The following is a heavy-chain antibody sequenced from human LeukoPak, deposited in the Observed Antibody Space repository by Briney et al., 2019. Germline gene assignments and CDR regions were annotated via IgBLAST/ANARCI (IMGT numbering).Heavy chain of an antibody. Sequence: GGSLRLSCAASGFTFSSYSMNWVRQAPGKGLEWVSSISSSSSYIYYADSVKGRFTISRDNAKNSLYLQMNSLRAEDTAVYYCARELTPSATRGWYYYYTDVWGKGTTVTVSS. CDR2: ISSSSSYI. CDR1: GFTFSSYS. CDR3: ARELTPSATRGWYYYYTDV. V-gene: IGHV3-21*01. J-gene: IGHJ6*03. D-gene: IGHD2-2*01.